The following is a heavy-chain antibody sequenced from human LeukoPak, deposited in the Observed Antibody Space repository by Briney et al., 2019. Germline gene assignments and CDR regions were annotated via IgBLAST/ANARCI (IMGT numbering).Heavy chain of an antibody. J-gene: IGHJ4*02. CDR1: GYSISSGYY. CDR2: IYHNGST. Sequence: SETLSLTCTVSGYSISSGYYWGWFRQPPGKGLEWIGSIYHNGSTYYNPSLKRRGTISVDTSKNQFSLKLNSVTAPAAAASSCARDGGSGSSDFDYWGQGTLVTVSS. D-gene: IGHD1-26*01. CDR3: ARDGGSGSSDFDY. V-gene: IGHV4-38-2*02.